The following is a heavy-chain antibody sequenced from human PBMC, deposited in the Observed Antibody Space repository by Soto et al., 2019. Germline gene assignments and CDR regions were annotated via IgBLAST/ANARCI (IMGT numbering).Heavy chain of an antibody. J-gene: IGHJ4*02. CDR1: GGYISSGGYY. CDR3: SRACPQFVY. Sequence: QVQLQESGPGLVKPSQTLSLTCTVSGGYISSGGYYWSWIRQHPGKGVEWIGYIYYSGSPYYNPSLQSRGTISVDTSKNQFSLMLSSVTAADTAVYCCSRACPQFVYWGQGTLVTVSS. CDR2: IYYSGSP. V-gene: IGHV4-31*03.